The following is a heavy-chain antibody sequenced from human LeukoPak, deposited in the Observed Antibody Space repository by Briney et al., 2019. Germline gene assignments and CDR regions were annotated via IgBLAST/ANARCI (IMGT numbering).Heavy chain of an antibody. D-gene: IGHD3-3*01. CDR2: IYYSGST. J-gene: IGHJ6*02. CDR1: GGSISSYY. Sequence: PSETLSLTCTVSGGSISSYYWSWIRQPPGKGLEWIGYIYYSGSTNYNPSLKSRVTISVDTSKNQFSLKLSSVTAADTAVYYCARRYDFWSGYLNYYYYGMDVWGQGTTVIVSS. V-gene: IGHV4-59*12. CDR3: ARRYDFWSGYLNYYYYGMDV.